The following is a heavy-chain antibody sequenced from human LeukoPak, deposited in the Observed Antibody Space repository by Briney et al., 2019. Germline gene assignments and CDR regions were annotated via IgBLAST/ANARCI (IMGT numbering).Heavy chain of an antibody. V-gene: IGHV3-23*01. CDR2: ISGSGGST. CDR3: AKAKYYYDSTYIDY. Sequence: GGSLRLSCAASGFTFSSYAMSWVRQAPGKGLEWVSAISGSGGSTYYADSVKGRFTISRDNSMNTLYLQMNSLRAEDTAVYYCAKAKYYYDSTYIDYWGQGTLVTVSS. D-gene: IGHD3-22*01. CDR1: GFTFSSYA. J-gene: IGHJ4*02.